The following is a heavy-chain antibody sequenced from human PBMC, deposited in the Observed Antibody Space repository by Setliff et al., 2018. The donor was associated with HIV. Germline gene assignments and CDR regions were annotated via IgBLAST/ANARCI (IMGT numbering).Heavy chain of an antibody. J-gene: IGHJ4*02. V-gene: IGHV3-7*03. CDR1: GFSFSNYW. CDR3: ALLWPFDY. CDR2: INQDGSEK. Sequence: PGGSLRLSCAASGFSFSNYWMNWVRQVPGKGLEWVANINQDGSEKKYVDSMKGRFTISRDNAGNSLSLQMNSLRGEDTAVYYCALLWPFDYWGQGALVTVSS. D-gene: IGHD3-10*01.